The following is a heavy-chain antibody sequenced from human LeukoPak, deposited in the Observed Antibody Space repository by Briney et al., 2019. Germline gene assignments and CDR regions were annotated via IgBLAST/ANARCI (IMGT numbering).Heavy chain of an antibody. D-gene: IGHD1-26*01. V-gene: IGHV3-64*01. J-gene: IGHJ6*02. CDR3: ARVGGSYVTGMDV. CDR1: GFTFSSYA. Sequence: GGSLRLSCAASGFTFSSYAMHWVRQAPGKGLEYVLAISSNGGSTYYANSVKGRFTISRDNYKNTLYLQMGSLRAEDMAVYYCARVGGSYVTGMDVWGQGTTVTVSS. CDR2: ISSNGGST.